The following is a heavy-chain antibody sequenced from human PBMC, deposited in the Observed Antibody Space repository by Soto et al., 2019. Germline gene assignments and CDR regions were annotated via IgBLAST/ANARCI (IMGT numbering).Heavy chain of an antibody. CDR1: GGSISSYY. V-gene: IGHV4-59*01. CDR2: IYYSGST. CDR3: ARDSGYDYGDYVHFQH. Sequence: QVQLQESGPGLVKPSETLSLTCTVSGGSISSYYWSWIRQPPGKGLEWIGYIYYSGSTNHNPSLKSRVTISVDTSKNQFSLKLSSVTAADTAVYYCARDSGYDYGDYVHFQHWGQGTLVTVSS. J-gene: IGHJ1*01. D-gene: IGHD4-17*01.